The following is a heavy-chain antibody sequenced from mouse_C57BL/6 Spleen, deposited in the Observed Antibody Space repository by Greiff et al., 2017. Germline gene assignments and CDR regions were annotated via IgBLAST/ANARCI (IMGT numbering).Heavy chain of an antibody. Sequence: VQLQQSGPELVKPGASVKISCKASGYTFTDYYMNWVKQSHGKSLEWIGDINPNNGGTSYNQKFKGKATLTVDKSSSTAYMELRSLTSEDSAVYYCARGPITTVVAKDYFDYWGQGTTLTVSS. J-gene: IGHJ2*01. CDR2: INPNNGGT. CDR3: ARGPITTVVAKDYFDY. CDR1: GYTFTDYY. V-gene: IGHV1-26*01. D-gene: IGHD1-1*01.